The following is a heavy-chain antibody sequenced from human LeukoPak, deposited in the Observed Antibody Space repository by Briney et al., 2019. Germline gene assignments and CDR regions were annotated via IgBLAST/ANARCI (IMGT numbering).Heavy chain of an antibody. J-gene: IGHJ3*01. CDR2: IYSGGSI. D-gene: IGHD3/OR15-3a*01. V-gene: IGHV3-66*02. CDR3: ARRAGLTMRDAFGL. CDR1: GLTVSSNY. Sequence: TGGSLRLSCAASGLTVSSNYMNWVRQAPGKGLEWVSIIYSGGSIYYANSVKGRFTISRDISKNTLYLQMNSLRVEDTAVYYCARRAGLTMRDAFGLWGQGTMVTVSS.